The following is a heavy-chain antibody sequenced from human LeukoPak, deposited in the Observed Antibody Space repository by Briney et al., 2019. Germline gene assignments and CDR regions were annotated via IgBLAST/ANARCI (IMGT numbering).Heavy chain of an antibody. V-gene: IGHV1-2*02. CDR2: INPKSGAT. D-gene: IGHD1-26*01. CDR1: GYTFTAYY. J-gene: IGHJ4*02. CDR3: ARGPGGSSSYFDS. Sequence: ASVKVSCKASGYTFTAYYMHWVRQAPGQGLELMGWINPKSGATNFAQKFQGRVTMTRDTSISTAYMELRRLRSDDTAMYYCARGPGGSSSYFDSWGQGTLVTVSS.